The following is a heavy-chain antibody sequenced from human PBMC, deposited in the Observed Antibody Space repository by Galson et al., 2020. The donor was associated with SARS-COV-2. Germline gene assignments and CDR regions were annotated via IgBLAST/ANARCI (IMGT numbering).Heavy chain of an antibody. CDR2: ISYDGSNK. V-gene: IGHV3-30*04. J-gene: IGHJ5*02. D-gene: IGHD3-16*01. CDR1: GFTFSSYA. CDR3: AKDFSVTRLDWFDP. Sequence: GGSLRLSCAASGFTFSSYAMHWVRQAPGKGLEWVAVISYDGSNKYYADSVKGRFTISRDNSKNTLYLQMNSLRAEDTAVYYCAKDFSVTRLDWFDPWGQGTLVTVSS.